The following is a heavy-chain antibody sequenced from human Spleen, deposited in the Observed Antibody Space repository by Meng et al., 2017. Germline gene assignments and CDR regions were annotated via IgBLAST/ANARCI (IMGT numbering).Heavy chain of an antibody. D-gene: IGHD6-13*01. CDR3: ARDREYSSSWYTSRAPAFDI. V-gene: IGHV3-20*04. CDR1: GFTFDDHG. J-gene: IGHJ3*02. CDR2: LNWNGGST. Sequence: GESLKISCVASGFTFDDHGMSWVRQAPGKGLEWVSGLNWNGGSTGYADSVKGRLTISRDNAKSSLYLQINSLRAEDTAVYYCARDREYSSSWYTSRAPAFDIWGQGTMVTVSS.